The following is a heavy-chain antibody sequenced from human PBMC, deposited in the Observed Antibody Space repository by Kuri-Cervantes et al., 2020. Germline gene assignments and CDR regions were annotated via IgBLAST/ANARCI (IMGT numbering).Heavy chain of an antibody. J-gene: IGHJ6*03. Sequence: GESLKISCAASGFTFSDYYMNWVRQAPGKGLEWVSSISSSSTIYYADSVKGRFIISRDNAKNSLYLQMNSLRAEDTAVYYCARVVAATPYYYYYMDVWGKGTTVTVSS. CDR3: ARVVAATPYYYYYMDV. CDR2: ISSSSTI. D-gene: IGHD2-15*01. V-gene: IGHV3-69-1*01. CDR1: GFTFSDYY.